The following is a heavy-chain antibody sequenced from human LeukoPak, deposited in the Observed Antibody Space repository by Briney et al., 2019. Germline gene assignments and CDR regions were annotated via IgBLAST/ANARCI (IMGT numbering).Heavy chain of an antibody. V-gene: IGHV3-49*04. CDR2: IRSKAYGGTT. CDR3: TRTYYYDSSDAFDI. J-gene: IGHJ3*02. CDR1: GFTVSSNY. Sequence: PGGSLRLSCAASGFTVSSNYMSWVRQAPGKGLEWVGFIRSKAYGGTTEYAASVKGRFTISRDDSKSIAYLQMNSLKTEDTAVYYCTRTYYYDSSDAFDIWGQGTMVTVSS. D-gene: IGHD3-22*01.